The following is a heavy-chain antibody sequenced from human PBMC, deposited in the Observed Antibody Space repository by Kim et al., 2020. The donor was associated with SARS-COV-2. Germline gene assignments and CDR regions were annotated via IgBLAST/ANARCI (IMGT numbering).Heavy chain of an antibody. Sequence: GGSLRLSCTASGFTFGDYAMSWFRQAPGKGLEWVGFIRSKAYGGTTEYAASVKGRFTISRDDSKSIAYLQMNSLKTEDTAVYYCTRDATGELRYFDWLPTEYGMDVWGQGTTVTVSS. J-gene: IGHJ6*02. CDR2: IRSKAYGGTT. V-gene: IGHV3-49*03. D-gene: IGHD3-9*01. CDR3: TRDATGELRYFDWLPTEYGMDV. CDR1: GFTFGDYA.